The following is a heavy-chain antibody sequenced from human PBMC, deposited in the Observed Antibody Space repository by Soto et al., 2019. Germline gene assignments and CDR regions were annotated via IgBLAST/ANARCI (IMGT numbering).Heavy chain of an antibody. Sequence: VGSLRLSCAASGFTFSSYGMHWVRQAPGKGLGWVAVISYDGSNKYYADSVKGRFTISRGNSKNTLYLQMNSLRAEDTAVYYCAKDLNYYDSSGYYHEGGYYYYGMDVWGQGTTVTVSS. D-gene: IGHD3-22*01. J-gene: IGHJ6*02. CDR1: GFTFSSYG. CDR2: ISYDGSNK. V-gene: IGHV3-30*18. CDR3: AKDLNYYDSSGYYHEGGYYYYGMDV.